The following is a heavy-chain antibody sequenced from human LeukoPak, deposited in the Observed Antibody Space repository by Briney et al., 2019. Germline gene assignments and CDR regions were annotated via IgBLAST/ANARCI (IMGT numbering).Heavy chain of an antibody. Sequence: GASVKVSCKTSGHTFTSYYMHWVRQAPGQGLEWMGIINPSGGSTSYAQKFQGRVTMTRDTSTSTVYMELSSLRSEDTAVYYCARKLTAKNYGMDVWGQGTTVTVSS. CDR2: INPSGGST. D-gene: IGHD1-7*01. CDR3: ARKLTAKNYGMDV. V-gene: IGHV1-46*01. CDR1: GHTFTSYY. J-gene: IGHJ6*02.